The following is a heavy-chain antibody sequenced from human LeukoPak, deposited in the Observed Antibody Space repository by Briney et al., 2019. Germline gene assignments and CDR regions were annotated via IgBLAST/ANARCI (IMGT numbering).Heavy chain of an antibody. CDR1: GFTFNTFG. D-gene: IGHD6-19*01. J-gene: IGHJ4*02. V-gene: IGHV3-30*02. Sequence: GGSLRLSCVASGFTFNTFGMNWVRQAPGKGLEWVSFLRYDGRNQYYADSVKGRFPISRDNPKNTVYLQMSSLRPEDTAVYYCAKDPVAGAPSYYFDNWGQGTLVTVSS. CDR2: LRYDGRNQ. CDR3: AKDPVAGAPSYYFDN.